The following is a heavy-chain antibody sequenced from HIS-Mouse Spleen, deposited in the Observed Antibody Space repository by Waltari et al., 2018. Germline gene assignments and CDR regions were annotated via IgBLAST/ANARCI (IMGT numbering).Heavy chain of an antibody. Sequence: QLQLQESGPGLVKPSETLSLPCTVPGGSSSSSTSYWRWLRPPPGTGLGWIGSIYYSGRTYYNPSLRSRVTISVDTSKNQFSLKLSSVTAADTAVYYCASVSDLGGTRAFDIWGQGTMVTVSS. V-gene: IGHV4-39*07. CDR3: ASVSDLGGTRAFDI. J-gene: IGHJ3*02. D-gene: IGHD1-7*01. CDR2: IYYSGRT. CDR1: GGSSSSSTSY.